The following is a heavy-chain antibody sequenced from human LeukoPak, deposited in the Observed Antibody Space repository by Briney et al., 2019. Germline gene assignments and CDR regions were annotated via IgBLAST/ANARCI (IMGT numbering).Heavy chain of an antibody. V-gene: IGHV3-21*01. D-gene: IGHD6-13*01. CDR3: ARDHVGIAAVGGGY. CDR2: ISSSSSYI. CDR1: GFTFSSYS. Sequence: GGSPRLSCAASGFTFSSYSMNWVHQAPGKGLEWVSSISSSSSYIYYADSVKGRFTISRDNAKNSLYLQMNSLRAEDTAVYYCARDHVGIAAVGGGYWGQGTLVTVSS. J-gene: IGHJ4*02.